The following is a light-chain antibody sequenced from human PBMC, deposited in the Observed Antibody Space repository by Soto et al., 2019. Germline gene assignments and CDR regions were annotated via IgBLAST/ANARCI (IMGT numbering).Light chain of an antibody. V-gene: IGKV1-5*03. CDR3: QQYNSYPS. CDR1: QSISSW. CDR2: KAS. Sequence: DIQMTQSPSTLSASVGDRVTITCRASQSISSWLAWYQQKPGKAPKLLIYKASSLESGVPSRFSGSGSGTEFTLTISILQPDEFATYYCQQYNSYPSFGGGTKVEIK. J-gene: IGKJ4*01.